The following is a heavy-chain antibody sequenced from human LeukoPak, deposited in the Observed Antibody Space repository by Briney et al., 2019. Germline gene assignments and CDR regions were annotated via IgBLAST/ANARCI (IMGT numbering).Heavy chain of an antibody. CDR1: GGSISSGDYY. D-gene: IGHD4-11*01. CDR2: IYYSGST. Sequence: SQTLSLTCTVSGGSISSGDYYWSWIRQPPGKGLEWIGYIYYSGSTYYNPSLKSRVTISVDTSKNQFSLKLSSVTAADTAVYYCARSHDYLLGYGMDVWGQGTTVTVSS. V-gene: IGHV4-30-4*01. CDR3: ARSHDYLLGYGMDV. J-gene: IGHJ6*02.